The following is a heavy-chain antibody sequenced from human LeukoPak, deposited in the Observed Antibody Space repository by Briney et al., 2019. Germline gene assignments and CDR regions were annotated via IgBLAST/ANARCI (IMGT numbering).Heavy chain of an antibody. CDR3: ARHGDSGSYFFDY. CDR1: RGSTSTYY. J-gene: IGHJ4*02. V-gene: IGHV4-59*01. D-gene: IGHD1-26*01. CDR2: IYYSGST. Sequence: SETLSLTCTVSRGSTSTYYWSWIRQPPGKGLEWIGYIYYSGSTNYNPSLKSRVTISVDTSKNQFSLKLSSVTAADTAVYYCARHGDSGSYFFDYWGQGTLVTVSS.